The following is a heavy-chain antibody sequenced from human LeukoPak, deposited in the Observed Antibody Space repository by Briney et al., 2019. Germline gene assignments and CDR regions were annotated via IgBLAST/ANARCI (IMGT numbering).Heavy chain of an antibody. CDR1: GFTFSNYA. CDR3: AKDRGSSWQIDY. J-gene: IGHJ4*02. V-gene: IGHV3-23*01. Sequence: PGGSLRLSCAASGFTFSNYAMSWLRQAPGKGLEWVSAISGSGGSTFYADSVKGRFTISRDNSKNTLYLQKNSLRAEDTAVYYCAKDRGSSWQIDYWGQGTLVSVSS. D-gene: IGHD6-13*01. CDR2: ISGSGGST.